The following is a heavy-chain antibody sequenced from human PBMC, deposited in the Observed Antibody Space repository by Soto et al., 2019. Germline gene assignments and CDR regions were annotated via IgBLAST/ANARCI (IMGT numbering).Heavy chain of an antibody. J-gene: IGHJ6*02. CDR1: GYSFTSYW. CDR3: AIRFLEWLDYYYYGMDV. CDR2: IDPSDSYT. Sequence: GESLNISCKGSGYSFTSYWISWVRQMPGKGLEWMGRIDPSDSYTNYSPSFQGHVTISADKSISTAYLQWSSLKASDTAMYYCAIRFLEWLDYYYYGMDVWGQGTTVTVSS. D-gene: IGHD3-3*01. V-gene: IGHV5-10-1*01.